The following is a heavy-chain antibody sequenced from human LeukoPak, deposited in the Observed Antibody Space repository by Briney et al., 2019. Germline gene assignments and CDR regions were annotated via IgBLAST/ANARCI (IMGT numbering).Heavy chain of an antibody. D-gene: IGHD1/OR15-1a*01. CDR3: ASAKVELGQRAYNWFDP. CDR1: GFSFSTFW. V-gene: IGHV3-7*01. Sequence: GGSLRLSCAASGFSFSTFWMTWVRQPPGGGVEWLGNIRQDGNEMYYVDSVKGRFTISRDNAKNSLYLQMNKLRPEDTATYYCASAKVELGQRAYNWFDPWGQGTLVTVSS. CDR2: IRQDGNEM. J-gene: IGHJ5*02.